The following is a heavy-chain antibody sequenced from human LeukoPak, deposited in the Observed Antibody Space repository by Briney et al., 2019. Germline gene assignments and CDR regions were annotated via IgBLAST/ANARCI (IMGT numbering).Heavy chain of an antibody. CDR1: GFSLSNYW. J-gene: IGHJ3*01. Sequence: GGSLRLSCAASGFSLSNYWMHWLRQAPGQGPVWVSRIDPDGTITPYADFVKGRFIISRDNAKNTLYLQMNSLRADDTAVYYCARQEIPANSFEVWGLGTRVTVSS. D-gene: IGHD2-2*01. CDR3: ARQEIPANSFEV. V-gene: IGHV3-74*01. CDR2: IDPDGTIT.